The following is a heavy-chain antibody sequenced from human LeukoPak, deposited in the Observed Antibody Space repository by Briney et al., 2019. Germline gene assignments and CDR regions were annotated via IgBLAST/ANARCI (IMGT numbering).Heavy chain of an antibody. V-gene: IGHV3-30*03. J-gene: IGHJ4*02. Sequence: TGGSLRLYCAASGFSFSNFGMHWVRQAPGKGLEWVAVISYDGSNKYFADSVKVRFTISRDNSKNTLYLQMNSLRAEDTAVYYCATQDGYDNSGHYGYWGQGTLVTVSS. CDR3: ATQDGYDNSGHYGY. D-gene: IGHD3-22*01. CDR1: GFSFSNFG. CDR2: ISYDGSNK.